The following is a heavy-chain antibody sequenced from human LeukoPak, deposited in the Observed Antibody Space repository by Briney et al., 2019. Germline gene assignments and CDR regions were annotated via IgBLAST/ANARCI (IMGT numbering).Heavy chain of an antibody. CDR3: AKGSSGWYLRGDFDY. Sequence: PGGSLRLSCAASGFIFSSYALNWVRQAPGKGLEWVSYISSSGSTIYYADSVKGRFTISRDNSKNTLYLQMNSLRAEDTAVYYCAKGSSGWYLRGDFDYWGQGTLVTVSS. CDR1: GFIFSSYA. J-gene: IGHJ4*02. V-gene: IGHV3-48*01. D-gene: IGHD6-19*01. CDR2: ISSSGSTI.